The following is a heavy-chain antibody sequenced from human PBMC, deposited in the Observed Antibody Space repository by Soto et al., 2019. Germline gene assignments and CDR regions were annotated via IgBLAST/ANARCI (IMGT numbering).Heavy chain of an antibody. V-gene: IGHV3-23*01. Sequence: GGSRRLSCAASGFTFSSYAMSWVRQAPGKGLEWVSAISGSGGSTYYADSVKGRFTISRDNSKNTLYLQMNSLRAEDTAVYYCATRYCSSTSCSRVVTTRYYYMDVWGKGTTVTVSS. CDR3: ATRYCSSTSCSRVVTTRYYYMDV. D-gene: IGHD2-2*01. J-gene: IGHJ6*03. CDR2: ISGSGGST. CDR1: GFTFSSYA.